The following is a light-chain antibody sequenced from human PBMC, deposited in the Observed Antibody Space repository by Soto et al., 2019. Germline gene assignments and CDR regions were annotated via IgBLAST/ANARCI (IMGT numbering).Light chain of an antibody. CDR2: GAS. V-gene: IGKV1-5*01. CDR1: QSISSW. CDR3: QQYHSYST. J-gene: IGKJ1*01. Sequence: QMTQSPSSLSASVGDRVTITCRASQSISSWLAWYQQKPGKAPKLLISGASTLESGVPSRFSGSGSVTEFTLTISSLQPDDFATYYCQQYHSYSTFGQGTKVDVK.